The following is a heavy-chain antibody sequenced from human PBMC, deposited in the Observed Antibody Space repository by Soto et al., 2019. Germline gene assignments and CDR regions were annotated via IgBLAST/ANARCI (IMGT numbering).Heavy chain of an antibody. CDR3: ARCYCSIGSCYTCWHFDL. V-gene: IGHV1-18*01. J-gene: IGHJ2*01. D-gene: IGHD2-15*01. CDR1: GYTFSNYG. Sequence: QVQLVQSGPEVKKPGASVKVSCQASGYTFSNYGISWLRQAPGQGLEWMGWIGPYNGNTDYAQNFQGRVTMTRDTSTNTAYMELRSLRSDDTALYYCARCYCSIGSCYTCWHFDLWGRGALLTVSS. CDR2: IGPYNGNT.